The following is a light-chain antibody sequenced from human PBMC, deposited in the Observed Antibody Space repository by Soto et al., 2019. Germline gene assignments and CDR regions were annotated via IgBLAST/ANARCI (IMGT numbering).Light chain of an antibody. CDR1: QSVTTF. J-gene: IGKJ4*01. Sequence: PGERATLSCRASQSVTTFLAWYQQKPGQAPRLLIYDASKRATGIPARFSGSGSGTDFTLTISSLEPEDFAVYYCQQRTNWPLTFGGGTNVQIK. V-gene: IGKV3-11*01. CDR2: DAS. CDR3: QQRTNWPLT.